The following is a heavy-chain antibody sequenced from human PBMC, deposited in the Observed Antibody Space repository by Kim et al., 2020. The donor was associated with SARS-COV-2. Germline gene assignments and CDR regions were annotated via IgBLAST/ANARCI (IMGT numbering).Heavy chain of an antibody. V-gene: IGHV3-23*01. D-gene: IGHD1-1*01. CDR1: GFTFSSYA. Sequence: GGSLRLSCAASGFTFSSYAMSWVRQAPGKGPEWVSLVSGSGGSTYHADSVKGRFAISRDTSKKTLYLQMNSLRAEDTALYYCAKGESNNCSFFDYWGQGTLVTVSS. CDR2: VSGSGGST. CDR3: AKGESNNCSFFDY. J-gene: IGHJ4*02.